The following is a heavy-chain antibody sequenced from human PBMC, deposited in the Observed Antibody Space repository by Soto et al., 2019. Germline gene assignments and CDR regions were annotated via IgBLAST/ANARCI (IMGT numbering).Heavy chain of an antibody. CDR1: GFTFSSYS. Sequence: GGSLRLSCAASGFTFSSYSMNWVRQAPGKGLEWVSYISSSSSTIYYADSVKGRFTISRDNAKNSLYLQMNSLRAEDTAVYYCARESGGEELDYWGQGTLVTVSS. V-gene: IGHV3-48*01. CDR2: ISSSSSTI. CDR3: ARESGGEELDY. J-gene: IGHJ4*02. D-gene: IGHD2-21*01.